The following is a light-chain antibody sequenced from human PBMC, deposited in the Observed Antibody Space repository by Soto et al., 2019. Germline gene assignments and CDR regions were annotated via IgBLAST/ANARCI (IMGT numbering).Light chain of an antibody. CDR2: EVS. CDR1: SSDVGGYNY. V-gene: IGLV2-14*01. J-gene: IGLJ1*01. CDR3: SSYPSSSTHV. Sequence: QSALTQPASVSGSPGQSITISCTGTSSDVGGYNYVSWYQQHPGKAPRLMMYEVSNRPSGVSNRFSGSKSGNTASLTISGLQADDEADYYCSSYPSSSTHVFGSGTKSPS.